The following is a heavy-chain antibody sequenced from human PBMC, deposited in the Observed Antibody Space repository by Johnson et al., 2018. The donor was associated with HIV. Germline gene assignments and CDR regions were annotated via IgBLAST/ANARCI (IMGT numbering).Heavy chain of an antibody. V-gene: IGHV3-30*14. CDR3: ARDLRAFDI. CDR2: ISYDGSKK. Sequence: VQLVESGGGVVQPGRSLRLSCAASGFTFSSYAMHWVRQAPGKGLEWVAVISYDGSKKDYADSVKGRFTISRDNSKNTLYLQMNSLRAGDTAVYYCARDLRAFDIWGQGTMVTVSS. CDR1: GFTFSSYA. J-gene: IGHJ3*02.